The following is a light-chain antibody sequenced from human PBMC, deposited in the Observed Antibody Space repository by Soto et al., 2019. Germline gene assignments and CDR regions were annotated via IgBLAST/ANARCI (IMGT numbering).Light chain of an antibody. V-gene: IGKV3-15*01. Sequence: TVMTQSPATLSVSPGERATLSCRASQSVASNLAWYQQRPGQAPRLLIHGASTRATGIPARFSGSGSGTDFTLTISSLQSEDFATYSWQRYKHWPSFGQGTKLEIK. CDR3: QRYKHWPS. J-gene: IGKJ2*01. CDR1: QSVASN. CDR2: GAS.